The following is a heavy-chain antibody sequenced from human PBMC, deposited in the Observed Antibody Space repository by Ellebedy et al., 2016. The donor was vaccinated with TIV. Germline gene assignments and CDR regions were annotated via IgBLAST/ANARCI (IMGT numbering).Heavy chain of an antibody. V-gene: IGHV4-61*08. CDR2: IYRGGIT. J-gene: IGHJ1*01. CDR3: ARDLGDYYDGSGNYLHAEYFQY. CDR1: GDSVSSGDYY. Sequence: MPSETLSLTCSVSGDSVSSGDYYWSWIRQPPGKGPEWMGYIYRGGITNYNPSLKGRLPISADTAKNQISLKLSSVTAADTAVYYCARDLGDYYDGSGNYLHAEYFQYWGQGTLVTVSS. D-gene: IGHD3-22*01.